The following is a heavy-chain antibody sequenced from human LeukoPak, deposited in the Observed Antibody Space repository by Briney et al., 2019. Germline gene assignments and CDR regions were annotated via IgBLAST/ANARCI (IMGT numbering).Heavy chain of an antibody. D-gene: IGHD3-10*01. J-gene: IGHJ4*02. Sequence: GGSLRPSCAASGLTFNNYAMSWVRQAPGKGLEWVSGISGSGGGTYYADSVKGRFTISRDNSKNTLYLQMNSLRVEDTAVYYCAKGTTMVRGVNIGFDYWGQGTLVTVSS. V-gene: IGHV3-23*01. CDR1: GLTFNNYA. CDR3: AKGTTMVRGVNIGFDY. CDR2: ISGSGGGT.